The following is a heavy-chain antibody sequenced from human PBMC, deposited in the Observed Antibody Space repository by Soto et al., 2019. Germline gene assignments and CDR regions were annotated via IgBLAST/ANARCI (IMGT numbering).Heavy chain of an antibody. CDR1: GFRFSDNY. CDR2: ISGDGTTI. CDR3: ASDPYYYASGF. V-gene: IGHV3-11*01. J-gene: IGHJ4*02. D-gene: IGHD3-10*01. Sequence: QVQLVESGGGLVEPGGSLRLSCAASGFRFSDNYMTWIRQAPGKGLEWVSKISGDGTTIYYADSVKGRFTVSRDNAKNSVYLQMNSLRAEDTAVYYCASDPYYYASGFWGQGTLVTVSS.